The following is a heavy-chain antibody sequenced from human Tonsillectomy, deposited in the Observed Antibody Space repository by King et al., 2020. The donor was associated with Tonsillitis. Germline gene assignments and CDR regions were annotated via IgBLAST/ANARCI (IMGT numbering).Heavy chain of an antibody. CDR3: AKDVSYAVWRGYFADYYKYGMAG. CDR2: ISYDGSNK. J-gene: IGHJ6*02. D-gene: IGHD3-3*01. Sequence: VQLVESGGGVVQPGTSLRLSCAASGFSFSNCGMHWVRQAPGKGLEWVAVISYDGSNKYYADSVKGRFTISRDNSENTLYLQMNSLRAEDTAVYYCAKDVSYAVWRGYFADYYKYGMAGWGQGPTVTASS. V-gene: IGHV3-30*18. CDR1: GFSFSNCG.